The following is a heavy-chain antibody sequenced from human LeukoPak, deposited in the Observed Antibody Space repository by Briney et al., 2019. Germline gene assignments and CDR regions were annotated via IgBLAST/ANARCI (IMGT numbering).Heavy chain of an antibody. D-gene: IGHD4-11*01. CDR3: ARDRESESDSEGDY. CDR2: IKQGGSEI. V-gene: IGHV3-7*01. CDR1: GFTFSRFW. J-gene: IGHJ4*02. Sequence: GGSLRLSCSASGFTFSRFWMSWVRQAPGKGLEYVALIKQGGSEIFHMDSVKGRFTISRDDATNSLYLQMNSLRVEDTALYYCARDRESESDSEGDYWGQGTLVAVSS.